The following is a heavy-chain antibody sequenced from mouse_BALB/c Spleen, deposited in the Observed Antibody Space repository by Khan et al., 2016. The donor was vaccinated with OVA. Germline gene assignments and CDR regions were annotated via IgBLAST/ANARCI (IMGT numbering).Heavy chain of an antibody. Sequence: EVKLQESGPGLVKPSQSLSLTCTVTGYSITSGYAWNWIRQFPGNKLEWMGYISYSGGTSYNPSLKSRISITRDTSKNQFFLQLNSVTTEDTATYYCARGNYYGYYFDYWGHGTTLTVSS. CDR3: ARGNYYGYYFDY. CDR2: ISYSGGT. D-gene: IGHD1-1*01. J-gene: IGHJ2*01. V-gene: IGHV3-2*02. CDR1: GYSITSGYA.